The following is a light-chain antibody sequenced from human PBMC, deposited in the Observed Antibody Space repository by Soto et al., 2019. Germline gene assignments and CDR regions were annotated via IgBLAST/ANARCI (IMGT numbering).Light chain of an antibody. CDR3: QQYNSDPIT. CDR2: DAS. Sequence: IRMTQSPSSFSASTGDRVTITCRASQSISSWLAWYQQKPGKAPKLLIYDASSLESGVPSRFSGSGSGTEFTLTISSLQPDDFATYYCQQYNSDPITFGQGTRLEIK. CDR1: QSISSW. J-gene: IGKJ5*01. V-gene: IGKV1-5*01.